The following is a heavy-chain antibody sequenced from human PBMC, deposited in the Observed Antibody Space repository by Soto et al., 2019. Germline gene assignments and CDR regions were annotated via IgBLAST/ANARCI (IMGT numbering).Heavy chain of an antibody. J-gene: IGHJ4*02. D-gene: IGHD7-27*01. Sequence: SETLSLTCTVSRGSRTRDYSCWAWIRQPPGEGLEWIGHIFDSGTTYTNPSLRSQVAISLDTSKNHFSLTLSSVTAADTAVYYCARGPSGDKVHYWGQGALVTVS. CDR1: RGSRTRDYSC. V-gene: IGHV4-30-4*01. CDR3: ARGPSGDKVHY. CDR2: IFDSGTT.